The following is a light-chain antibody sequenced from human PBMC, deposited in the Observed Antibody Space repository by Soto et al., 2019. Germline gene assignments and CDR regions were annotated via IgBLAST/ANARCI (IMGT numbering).Light chain of an antibody. Sequence: EVVLPPSPCTLSLSPGERAPLSCRASQNVGTFLTWYQQKPGQAPRLLIYDAFTRATGIPARLSGTGSGTYFTLTISSLEPEDFAVYYCQQFGSSLTCGGGTNVDIK. CDR2: DAF. CDR1: QNVGTF. V-gene: IGKV3-11*01. CDR3: QQFGSSLT. J-gene: IGKJ4*01.